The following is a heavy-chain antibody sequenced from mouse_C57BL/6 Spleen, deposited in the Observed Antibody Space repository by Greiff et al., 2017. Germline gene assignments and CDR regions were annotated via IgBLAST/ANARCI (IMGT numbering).Heavy chain of an antibody. D-gene: IGHD1-1*01. CDR1: GYSFTDYN. Sequence: VQLKESGPELVKPGASVKISCKASGYSFTDYNMNWVKQSNGKSLEWIGVINPNYGTTSYNQKFKGKATLTVDQSSSTAYMQLNSLTSEDSAVYYCARSVITTVVKWYYFDYWGQGTTLTVSS. V-gene: IGHV1-39*01. CDR2: INPNYGTT. J-gene: IGHJ2*01. CDR3: ARSVITTVVKWYYFDY.